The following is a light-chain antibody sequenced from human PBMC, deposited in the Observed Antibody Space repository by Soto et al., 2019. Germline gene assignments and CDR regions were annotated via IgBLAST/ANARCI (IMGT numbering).Light chain of an antibody. CDR2: KAS. Sequence: DIQMTQSPSTLSASVGDRVTITCRASQSISSWLAWYQQKPGKAPKLLIYKASSLESGVPSRFSGSGSGTEFTLTISSLQPDDFATYYCQQYNSYSGVWTFGQGTTVDIK. V-gene: IGKV1-5*03. CDR1: QSISSW. CDR3: QQYNSYSGVWT. J-gene: IGKJ1*01.